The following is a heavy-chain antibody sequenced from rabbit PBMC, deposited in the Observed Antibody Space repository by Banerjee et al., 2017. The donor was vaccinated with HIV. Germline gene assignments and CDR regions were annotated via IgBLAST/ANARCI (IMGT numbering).Heavy chain of an antibody. Sequence: QEHLEESGGDLVKPEGSLTLTCTASGIDFNNYYMCWVRQAPGKGLEWIACIYNGDGSTYYASWAKGRFTISKTSSTTVTLQMTSLTAADTATYFCARDLAGVIGWNFGLWGPGTLVTVS. CDR1: GIDFNNYY. V-gene: IGHV1S45*01. J-gene: IGHJ4*01. CDR3: ARDLAGVIGWNFGL. CDR2: IYNGDGST. D-gene: IGHD4-1*01.